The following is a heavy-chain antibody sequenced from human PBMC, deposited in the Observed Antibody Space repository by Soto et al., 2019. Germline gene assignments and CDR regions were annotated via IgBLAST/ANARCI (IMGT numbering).Heavy chain of an antibody. J-gene: IGHJ4*02. V-gene: IGHV3-7*01. CDR3: ASNDDYGDYEVDY. CDR2: IKQDGSEK. CDR1: GFTFSSYW. Sequence: EVQLVESGGGLVQPGGSLRLSCAASGFTFSSYWMSWVRQAPGKGLEWVANIKQDGSEKYYVDSVKGRFTISRDNAKNSLYLQMNSLRAEDTAVYYCASNDDYGDYEVDYWGQGTLVTVSS. D-gene: IGHD4-17*01.